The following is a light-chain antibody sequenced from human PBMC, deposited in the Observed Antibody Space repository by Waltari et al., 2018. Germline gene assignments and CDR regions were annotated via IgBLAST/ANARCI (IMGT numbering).Light chain of an antibody. J-gene: IGKJ4*01. CDR2: AAS. V-gene: IGKV1-39*01. CDR1: QSISSY. Sequence: IHITKSPSPLPPSVGERFTIPCRSSQSISSYLNGYQQNTRKAPKLLIYAASSLQSAVPSRFSCSGSWTAFTLTISSIQPEDFSTYYCQQSYRILALTFGGGTKVEIK. CDR3: QQSYRILALT.